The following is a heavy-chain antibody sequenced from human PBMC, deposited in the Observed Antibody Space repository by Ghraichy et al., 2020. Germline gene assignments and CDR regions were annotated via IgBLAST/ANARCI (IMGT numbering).Heavy chain of an antibody. D-gene: IGHD3-9*01. CDR1: GFTFSSYA. V-gene: IGHV3-23*01. Sequence: GGSLRLSCAASGFTFSSYAMSWVRQAPGKGLEWVSSVTASGDSAFYADSVKGRFTISRDNSKSTLFLQMNSLRGDDGALYYCVRDYNLLTGYHSDFGYWGKGDLVTVSS. J-gene: IGHJ4*02. CDR3: VRDYNLLTGYHSDFGY. CDR2: VTASGDSA.